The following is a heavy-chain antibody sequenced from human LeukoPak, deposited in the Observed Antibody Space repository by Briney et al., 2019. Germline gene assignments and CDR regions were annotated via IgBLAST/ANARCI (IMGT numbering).Heavy chain of an antibody. CDR3: ARPAVVVPAAIQRGYYYGMDV. CDR1: GGTFSSYA. Sequence: APVKVSCKASGGTFSSYAISWVRQAPGQGLEWMGGIIPIFGTANYAQKFQGRVTITADKSTSTAYMELSSLRSEDTAVYYCARPAVVVPAAIQRGYYYGMDVWGQGTTVTVSS. D-gene: IGHD2-2*02. V-gene: IGHV1-69*06. CDR2: IIPIFGTA. J-gene: IGHJ6*02.